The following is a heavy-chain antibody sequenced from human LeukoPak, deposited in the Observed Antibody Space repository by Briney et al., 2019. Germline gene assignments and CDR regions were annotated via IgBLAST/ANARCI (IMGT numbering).Heavy chain of an antibody. CDR2: IIPILGIA. CDR3: ARDLSGGPSTSWVNYYYYYMDV. CDR1: GGTFSSYA. D-gene: IGHD2-2*01. Sequence: SVKVSCKASGGTFSSYAISWVRQAPGQGLEWMGRIIPILGIANYAQKFQGRVTMTTDTSTSTAYMELRSLRSDDTAVYYCARDLSGGPSTSWVNYYYYYMDVWGKGTTVTVSS. V-gene: IGHV1-69*04. J-gene: IGHJ6*03.